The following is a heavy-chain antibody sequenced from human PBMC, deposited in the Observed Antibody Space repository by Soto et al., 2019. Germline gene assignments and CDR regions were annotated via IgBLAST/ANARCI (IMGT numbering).Heavy chain of an antibody. D-gene: IGHD3-9*01. V-gene: IGHV4-39*01. CDR3: ARRPRHYDILTGYLEYYFDY. Sequence: QLQLQESGPGLVKPSETLSLTCTVSGGSISSSSYYWGWIRQPPGKGLEWIGSIYYSGSTYYNPSLKSRVTISVDTSKNQFSLKLSSVTAADTAVYYCARRPRHYDILTGYLEYYFDYWGQGTLVTVSS. CDR1: GGSISSSSYY. J-gene: IGHJ4*02. CDR2: IYYSGST.